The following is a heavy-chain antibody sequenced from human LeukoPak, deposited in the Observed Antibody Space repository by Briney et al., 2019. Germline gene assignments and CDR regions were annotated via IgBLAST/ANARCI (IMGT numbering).Heavy chain of an antibody. CDR3: VRDARYCPDV. Sequence: SGGSLRLSCAASGFTFSSYWMHWVRQAPGKGLVWVSRRISDGSSASYADSVKGRFTISRDNTKNILYLQMNSLRAEDTAVYYCVRDARYCPDVWGQGTAVTVSS. J-gene: IGHJ6*02. V-gene: IGHV3-74*01. CDR1: GFTFSSYW. D-gene: IGHD2-8*02. CDR2: RISDGSSA.